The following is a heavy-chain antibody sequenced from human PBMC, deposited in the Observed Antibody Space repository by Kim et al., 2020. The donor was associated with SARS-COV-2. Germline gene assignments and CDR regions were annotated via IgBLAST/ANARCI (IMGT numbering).Heavy chain of an antibody. D-gene: IGHD5-18*01. CDR2: ISGSGAGT. CDR3: AKGEGYRHGYSFDY. J-gene: IGHJ4*02. Sequence: GGSLRLSCAASGFTFSSYAMTWVRQAPGKGLEWVSDISGSGAGTYYADSVKGRFTISRDNSKNTVSLQMNSLRVEDTAAYHCAKGEGYRHGYSFDYWGQGTLVTVSS. V-gene: IGHV3-23*01. CDR1: GFTFSSYA.